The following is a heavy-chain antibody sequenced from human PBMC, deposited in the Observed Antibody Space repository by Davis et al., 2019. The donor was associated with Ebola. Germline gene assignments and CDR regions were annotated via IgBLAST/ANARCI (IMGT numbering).Heavy chain of an antibody. Sequence: GKSLKISCAASGVIFSSYAMSWVRQAPGKGLEWVSSISVRSITYHADSVKGRFTISRDNSKNTLYLQMNSLRAEDTAVYYCAKVHPPTTVTTGWFDPWGQGTLVTVSS. CDR2: ISVRSIT. J-gene: IGHJ5*02. CDR3: AKVHPPTTVTTGWFDP. D-gene: IGHD4-17*01. V-gene: IGHV3-23*01. CDR1: GVIFSSYA.